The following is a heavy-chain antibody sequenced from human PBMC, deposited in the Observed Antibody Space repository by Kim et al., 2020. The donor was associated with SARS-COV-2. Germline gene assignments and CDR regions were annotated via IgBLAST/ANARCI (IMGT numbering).Heavy chain of an antibody. J-gene: IGHJ6*02. Sequence: SETLSLTCTVSGGSIRSSSYYWGWIRQPPGKGLEWIGSIYYSGSTYYNPSLKSRVTISVDTSKNQFSLKLSSVTAADTAVYYCARLGAPVYYYYGMDVWGQGTTVTVSS. CDR1: GGSIRSSSYY. D-gene: IGHD3-16*01. CDR2: IYYSGST. CDR3: ARLGAPVYYYYGMDV. V-gene: IGHV4-39*01.